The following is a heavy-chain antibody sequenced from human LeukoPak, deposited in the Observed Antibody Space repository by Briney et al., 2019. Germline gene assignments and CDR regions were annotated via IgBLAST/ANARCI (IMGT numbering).Heavy chain of an antibody. CDR2: ISSSSSYI. CDR1: GFTFSSYS. J-gene: IGHJ3*02. Sequence: GGSLRLSCAASGFTFSSYSMNWVRQAPGKGLEWVSSISSSSSYIYYADSVKGRFTISRDNSKNTLYLQMNSLRAEDTAVYYCAKGHTGGIWGQGTMVTVSS. CDR3: AKGHTGGI. V-gene: IGHV3-21*01.